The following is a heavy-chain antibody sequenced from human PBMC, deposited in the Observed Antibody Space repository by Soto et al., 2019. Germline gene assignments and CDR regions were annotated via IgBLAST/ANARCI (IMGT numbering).Heavy chain of an antibody. D-gene: IGHD6-13*01. CDR1: RGSVSSNNAA. CDR3: ARSRIAAAGKGNWFDP. CDR2: TYYRSKWYN. V-gene: IGHV6-1*01. Sequence: CALSRGSVSSNNAAWNWVRQSPSRGFEWLGRTYYRSKWYNDYAVSVKSRITINPDTSKNQFSLQLNSVTPEDTAVYYCARSRIAAAGKGNWFDPWGQGTLVTVSS. J-gene: IGHJ5*02.